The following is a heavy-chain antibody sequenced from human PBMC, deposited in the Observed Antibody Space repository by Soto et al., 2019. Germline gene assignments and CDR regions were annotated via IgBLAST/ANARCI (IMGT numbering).Heavy chain of an antibody. CDR3: ARELVVQAAVNYYYYYYGMDV. CDR2: ISSSSSYI. CDR1: GFTFSSYS. V-gene: IGHV3-21*01. Sequence: SLRLSCAASGFTFSSYSMNWVRQAPGKGLEWVSSISSSSSYIYYADSVKGRFTVSRDNAKNSLYLQMNSLRAEDTAVYYCARELVVQAAVNYYYYYYGMDVWGQGTTVTVSS. D-gene: IGHD2-2*01. J-gene: IGHJ6*02.